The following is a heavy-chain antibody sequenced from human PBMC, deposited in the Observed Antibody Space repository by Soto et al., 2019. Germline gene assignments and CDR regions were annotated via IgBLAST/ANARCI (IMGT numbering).Heavy chain of an antibody. CDR3: AKEHGDYAPHTPD. CDR1: GLTFSSYG. Sequence: QVQLVESGGGVVQPGRSLRLSCAASGLTFSSYGMHWVRQAPGKGLEWVAVISYDGSNKYYADSVKGRFTISRDNSKNTLYLQMNSLRAEDTAVYYCAKEHGDYAPHTPDWGQGTLVTVSS. V-gene: IGHV3-30*18. CDR2: ISYDGSNK. J-gene: IGHJ4*02. D-gene: IGHD4-17*01.